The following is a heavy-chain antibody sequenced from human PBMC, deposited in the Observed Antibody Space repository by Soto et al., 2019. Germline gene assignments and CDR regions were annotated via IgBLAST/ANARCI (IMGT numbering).Heavy chain of an antibody. Sequence: PSETLSLTCTVSGGSISSYYWSWIRQPPGKGVEWIGYIYYRGSTNYNPSLKSRGTIAVDTSKNQFSLKLSSVTAADTAVYYCDFGAAAEDWFEPWGQGTLVTVSS. CDR2: IYYRGST. J-gene: IGHJ5*02. V-gene: IGHV4-59*01. CDR3: DFGAAAEDWFEP. CDR1: GGSISSYY. D-gene: IGHD6-13*01.